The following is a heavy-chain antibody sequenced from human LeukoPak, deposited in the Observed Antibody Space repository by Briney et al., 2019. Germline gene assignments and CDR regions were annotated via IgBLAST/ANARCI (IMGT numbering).Heavy chain of an antibody. CDR3: ASGSSGYDP. CDR2: IYSSGTT. Sequence: SETLSLTCTISGGSISNYYWSWIRQPAGKGLEWIGRIYSSGTTIYNPSLKSRVTMSVDTSKNQFSLKLSSVTAADTAVYFCASGSSGYDPWGQGTLVTVSS. D-gene: IGHD5-12*01. J-gene: IGHJ5*02. V-gene: IGHV4-4*07. CDR1: GGSISNYY.